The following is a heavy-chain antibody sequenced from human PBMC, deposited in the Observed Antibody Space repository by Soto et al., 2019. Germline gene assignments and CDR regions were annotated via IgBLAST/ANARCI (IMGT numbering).Heavy chain of an antibody. CDR1: GASISSSNW. D-gene: IGHD3-22*01. CDR2: IYHSGST. J-gene: IGHJ3*02. V-gene: IGHV4-4*02. CDR3: ARDSAMSSGLI. Sequence: ETLALTCTVSGASISSSNWWSWVRQPPGKGLEWIGEIYHSGSTNYNPSLKSRVTISVDKSKNQFSLKLSSVTAADTAVYYCARDSAMSSGLIWGQGTMVTV.